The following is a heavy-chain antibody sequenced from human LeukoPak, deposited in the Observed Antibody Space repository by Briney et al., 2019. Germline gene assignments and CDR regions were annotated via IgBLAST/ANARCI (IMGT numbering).Heavy chain of an antibody. D-gene: IGHD6-19*01. Sequence: SETLSLTCTVSGGSISSYYWSWIRQPAGKGLEWIGRIYTSGSTNYNPSLRNRVTISLHTSENQFSLRLTSVTAADTAVYYCARAVTGTSMVDYWGQGTLVAVSS. CDR1: GGSISSYY. J-gene: IGHJ4*02. CDR2: IYTSGST. V-gene: IGHV4-4*07. CDR3: ARAVTGTSMVDY.